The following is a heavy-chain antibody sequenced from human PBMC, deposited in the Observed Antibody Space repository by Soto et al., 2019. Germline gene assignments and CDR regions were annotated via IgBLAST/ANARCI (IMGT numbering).Heavy chain of an antibody. Sequence: SETLSLTCTVSGGSISSGDYYWSWIRQPPGKGLEWIGYIYYSGSTYYNPSLKSRVTISVDTSKNQFSLKLSSVTAADTAVYYCARNPSGYFPHFDYWGQGTLVTVSS. CDR1: GGSISSGDYY. CDR3: ARNPSGYFPHFDY. D-gene: IGHD3-22*01. CDR2: IYYSGST. V-gene: IGHV4-30-4*01. J-gene: IGHJ4*02.